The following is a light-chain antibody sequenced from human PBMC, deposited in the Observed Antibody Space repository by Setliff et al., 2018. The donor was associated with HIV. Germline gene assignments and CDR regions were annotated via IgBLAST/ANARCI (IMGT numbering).Light chain of an antibody. J-gene: IGLJ1*01. CDR1: SSNIGAGYD. CDR2: GNS. Sequence: QSVLTQPPSVSGAPGQRVTISCTGSSSNIGAGYDVHWYQQLPGTAPKLLIYGNSNRPSGVPDRFSDSKSGTSASLAITGLQAEDEADYYCQSYDRSLSGCVFGTGTKVTVL. CDR3: QSYDRSLSGCV. V-gene: IGLV1-40*01.